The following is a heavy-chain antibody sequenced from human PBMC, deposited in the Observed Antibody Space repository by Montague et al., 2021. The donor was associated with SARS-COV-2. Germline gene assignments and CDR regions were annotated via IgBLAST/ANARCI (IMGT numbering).Heavy chain of an antibody. V-gene: IGHV4-59*01. Sequence: SETLSLTCTASGGSIGAYYWSWIRQPPGKGLEWIGYIDNSGSTNHNPSLESRVTMSVDTSKNQFSLKLNSVTAADTAVYYCARHGGNDAFDIWGRGTMVTVLS. J-gene: IGHJ3*02. CDR2: IDNSGST. D-gene: IGHD4-23*01. CDR3: ARHGGNDAFDI. CDR1: GGSIGAYY.